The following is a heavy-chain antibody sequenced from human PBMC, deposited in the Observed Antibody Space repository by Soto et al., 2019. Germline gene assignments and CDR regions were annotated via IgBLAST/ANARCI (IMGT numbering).Heavy chain of an antibody. CDR1: GFTFSIYS. V-gene: IGHV3-21*01. CDR2: ISDSGSFI. CDR3: AREKRGVVSNFDY. Sequence: XGSLRLCCVGSGFTFSIYSMNWVRQAPGKGLEWVSAISDSGSFIYYADSVKGRFTISRDNAKNSLYLQMDSLRAGDTALYYCAREKRGVVSNFDYWGQGSLVTVSS. J-gene: IGHJ4*02. D-gene: IGHD3-3*01.